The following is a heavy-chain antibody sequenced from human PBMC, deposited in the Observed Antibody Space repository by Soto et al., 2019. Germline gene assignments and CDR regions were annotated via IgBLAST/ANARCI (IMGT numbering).Heavy chain of an antibody. V-gene: IGHV4-61*01. J-gene: IGHJ4*02. CDR1: GGSVSSGSYY. CDR2: IYYTGDN. Sequence: SETLSLTCTVSGGSVSSGSYYWCWIRQPPGKGLEWIGFIYYTGDNNYNPSLKSRVSISLDTSKNQLSLKLTSVTAADTAVYYCARESAYYDSSGPLDYWGQGTLVTVSS. CDR3: ARESAYYDSSGPLDY. D-gene: IGHD3-22*01.